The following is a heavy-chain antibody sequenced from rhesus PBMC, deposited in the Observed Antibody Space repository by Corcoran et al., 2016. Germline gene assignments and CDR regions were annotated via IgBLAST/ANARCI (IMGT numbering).Heavy chain of an antibody. Sequence: QLQLQESGPGLVKPSETLSLTCAVSGYSISSGYGWSWIRQPPGKGLEWIGYITYRGRTSYNPSLKSRITISRDTSKIQFSLKLSSVTAADTAVYYCARDGDYYSGRPLGALDSWGQGVVVTVSS. D-gene: IGHD3-16*01. CDR3: ARDGDYYSGRPLGALDS. CDR2: ITYRGRT. V-gene: IGHV4-122*02. CDR1: GYSISSGYG. J-gene: IGHJ6*01.